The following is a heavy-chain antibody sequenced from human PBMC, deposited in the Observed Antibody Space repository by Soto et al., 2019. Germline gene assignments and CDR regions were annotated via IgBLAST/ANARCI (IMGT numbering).Heavy chain of an antibody. CDR3: ARVKLAGRGGLDY. D-gene: IGHD2-15*01. Sequence: SETLPLTCAVSGYSISSGYHWGWLRQPPGTALEWIGSLYHSGSTNYNPSLKSRVTISVDTSKNQFSLKLSSVTAADTAVYYCARVKLAGRGGLDYWGQGTLVT. J-gene: IGHJ4*02. CDR2: LYHSGST. CDR1: GYSISSGYH. V-gene: IGHV4-38-2*01.